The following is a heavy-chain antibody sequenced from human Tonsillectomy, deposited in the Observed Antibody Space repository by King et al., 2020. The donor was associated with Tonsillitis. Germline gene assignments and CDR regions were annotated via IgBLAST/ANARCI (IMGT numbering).Heavy chain of an antibody. J-gene: IGHJ5*02. CDR2: IFSNDEK. D-gene: IGHD3-16*01. CDR3: ARVSHYAVNWFDP. Sequence: TLKESGPVLVKPTETLTLTCTVSGFSLTNSRMGVSWIRQPPGKALEWLAHIFSNDEKSYSTTSLKSRQTISKDTSQSQVVLTMTNMDPVDTATYYCARVSHYAVNWFDPWGQGTLVTASS. V-gene: IGHV2-26*01. CDR1: GFSLTNSRMG.